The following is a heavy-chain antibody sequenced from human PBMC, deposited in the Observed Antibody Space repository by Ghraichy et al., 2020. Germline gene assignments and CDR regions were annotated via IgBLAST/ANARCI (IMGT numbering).Heavy chain of an antibody. J-gene: IGHJ3*02. CDR3: VRDTDALDI. Sequence: GGSLRLSCAASGFIFSNFAIHWVRQAPGKGLEWVAVISYDGSDKYYADSVKGRFTISRDNSENTLYLQMNSLRAEDTAVYYCVRDTDALDIWGQGAMVTVSS. V-gene: IGHV3-30*03. CDR1: GFIFSNFA. CDR2: ISYDGSDK.